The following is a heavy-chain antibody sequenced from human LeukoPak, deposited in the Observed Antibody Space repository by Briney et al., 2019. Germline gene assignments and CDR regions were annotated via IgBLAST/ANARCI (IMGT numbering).Heavy chain of an antibody. CDR1: GGSISNSSYY. D-gene: IGHD3-10*01. V-gene: IGHV4-39*01. CDR3: ARLFVTMVRGVTSNWFDP. J-gene: IGHJ5*02. CDR2: IYYSGST. Sequence: SETLSLTCTVSGGSISNSSYYWGWIRQPPGKGLEWIGSIYYSGSTYYNPSLKSRVTISVDTSKNQFSLKLSSVTAADTAVYYCARLFVTMVRGVTSNWFDPWGQGTLVTVSS.